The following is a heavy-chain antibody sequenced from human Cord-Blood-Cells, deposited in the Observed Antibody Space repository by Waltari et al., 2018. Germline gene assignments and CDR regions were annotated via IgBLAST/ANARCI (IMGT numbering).Heavy chain of an antibody. CDR1: GGSISSSSYY. CDR2: IYYSGST. V-gene: IGHV4-39*01. Sequence: QLQLQESGPGLVKPSETLSLTCTVSGGSISSSSYYWGWILQPPGKGLEWIGSIYYSGSTYYNPSLKSRVTISVDTSKNQFSLKLSSVTAADTAVYYCARQRFLEWLLYYFDYWGQGTLVTVSS. J-gene: IGHJ4*02. D-gene: IGHD3-3*01. CDR3: ARQRFLEWLLYYFDY.